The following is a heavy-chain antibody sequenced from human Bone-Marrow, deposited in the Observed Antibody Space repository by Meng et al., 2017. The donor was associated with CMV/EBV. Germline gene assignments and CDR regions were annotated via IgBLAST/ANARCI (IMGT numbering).Heavy chain of an antibody. CDR1: GFTFSSAW. CDR3: STPLAGVGVTDY. V-gene: IGHV3-15*01. Sequence: GESLKISCAASGFTFSSAWMSWVRQAPGKGLEWVGRISSETDGGATDYAAPVKGRITISRDDSRNTLYLQMNSLKSEDTAVYYCSTPLAGVGVTDYWGQGTLVTVSS. J-gene: IGHJ4*02. CDR2: ISSETDGGAT. D-gene: IGHD1-26*01.